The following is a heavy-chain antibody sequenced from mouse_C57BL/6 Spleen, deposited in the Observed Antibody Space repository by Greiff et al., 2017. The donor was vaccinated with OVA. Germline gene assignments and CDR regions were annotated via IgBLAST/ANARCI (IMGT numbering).Heavy chain of an antibody. Sequence: VQLQQSGPELVKPGASVKIPCKASGYTFTDYNMDWVKQSHGKSLEWIGDINPNNGGTIYNQKFKGKATLTVDKSSRTAYMELRSLTSEDTAVYYCARYGYYPFGYAMDYWGQGTSVTVSS. V-gene: IGHV1-18*01. J-gene: IGHJ4*01. D-gene: IGHD2-3*01. CDR3: ARYGYYPFGYAMDY. CDR1: GYTFTDYN. CDR2: INPNNGGT.